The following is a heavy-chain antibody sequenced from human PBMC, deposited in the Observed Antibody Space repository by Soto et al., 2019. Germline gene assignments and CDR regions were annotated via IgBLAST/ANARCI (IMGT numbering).Heavy chain of an antibody. CDR2: ISAYNGNT. CDR3: ARAPRRSSGSPNWFDT. Sequence: PSVKVSCKASGYTFTSYGISWVRQAPGQGLEWMGWISAYNGNTNYAQKLQGRVTMTTDTSTSTAYMELRSLRADDTAVYYCARAPRRSSGSPNWFDTWSQGSPVTVSS. J-gene: IGHJ5*01. V-gene: IGHV1-18*01. CDR1: GYTFTSYG. D-gene: IGHD3-22*01.